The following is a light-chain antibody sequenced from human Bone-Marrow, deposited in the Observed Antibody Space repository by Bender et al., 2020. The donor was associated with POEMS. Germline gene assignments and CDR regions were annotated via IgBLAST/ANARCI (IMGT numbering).Light chain of an antibody. CDR3: SSFTGSGTA. J-gene: IGLJ2*01. Sequence: QSALTQPRSVSGSPGQSVTISCTGTSSDVGGYNYVSWYQQHPGKAPKLMIYDVTTRPSGVSNRFSGSKSGNTASLTISGLQTEDEADYYCSSFTGSGTAFGGGTKLTVL. V-gene: IGLV2-11*01. CDR2: DVT. CDR1: SSDVGGYNY.